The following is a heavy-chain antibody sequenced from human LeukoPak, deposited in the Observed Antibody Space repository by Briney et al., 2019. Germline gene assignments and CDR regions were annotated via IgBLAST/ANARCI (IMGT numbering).Heavy chain of an antibody. D-gene: IGHD3-22*01. CDR2: IYYSGST. Sequence: PSQTLSLTCTVSGGSISSGDYYWSWIRQPPGKGLEWIGYIYYSGSTYYNPSLKSRVTISVDTSKNQFSLKLSSVTAADTAVYYCAREITNYSSGYSQDAFDIWGQGTMVTVSS. CDR3: AREITNYSSGYSQDAFDI. J-gene: IGHJ3*02. V-gene: IGHV4-30-4*01. CDR1: GGSISSGDYY.